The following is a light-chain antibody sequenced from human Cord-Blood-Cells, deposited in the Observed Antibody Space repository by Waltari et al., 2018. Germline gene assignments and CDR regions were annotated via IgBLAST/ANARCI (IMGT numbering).Light chain of an antibody. V-gene: IGLV2-14*01. J-gene: IGLJ2*01. CDR1: SSDVGGYNS. CDR2: DVS. Sequence: SALTQPASVSGSPGQSITISCTGTSSDVGGYNSVSWYQQHPVKAPKLMIYDVSNRPSGVSNRFSGSKSGNTASLTISGLQAEDEADYYCSSYTSSSVVFGGGTKLTVL. CDR3: SSYTSSSVV.